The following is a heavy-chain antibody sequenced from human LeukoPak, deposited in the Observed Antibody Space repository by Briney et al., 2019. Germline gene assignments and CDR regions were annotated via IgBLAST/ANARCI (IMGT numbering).Heavy chain of an antibody. CDR3: ARDNSVRDEAWWFSP. Sequence: ASVKVSCKAFGYTFTSNYMHWVRQAPGQGPEWMGVISPSGGSTTYAQKFQGRVTLTRDMSTSTDYLELSSLRSEDTAVYYCARDNSVRDEAWWFSPWGQGTLVTASS. J-gene: IGHJ5*02. CDR2: ISPSGGST. CDR1: GYTFTSNY. V-gene: IGHV1-46*01. D-gene: IGHD5-24*01.